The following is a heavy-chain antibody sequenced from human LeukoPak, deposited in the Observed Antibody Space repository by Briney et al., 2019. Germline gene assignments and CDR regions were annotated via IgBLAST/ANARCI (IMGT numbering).Heavy chain of an antibody. CDR1: GYTFTGYY. V-gene: IGHV1-46*01. D-gene: IGHD5-18*01. J-gene: IGHJ4*02. Sequence: ASVKVSCKASGYTFTGYYMNWVRQAPGQGLEWMGWINPRENSTSYARKFQGRVTLTSDTATSTVYMELSSLRSEDTAVYYCARGKLGRQLWSRTIGYYFDYWGQGTLVTVSS. CDR2: INPRENST. CDR3: ARGKLGRQLWSRTIGYYFDY.